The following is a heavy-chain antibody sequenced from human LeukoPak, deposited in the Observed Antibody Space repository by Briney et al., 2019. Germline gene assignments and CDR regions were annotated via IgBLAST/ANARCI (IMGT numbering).Heavy chain of an antibody. Sequence: SETLSLTCAVYGGSISSYYWSWIRQPPGKGLEWIGYIYYSGSTYYNPSLKSRVTISVDTSKNQFSLKLSSVTAADTVVYYCARLRGRPLDYWGQGTLVTVSS. J-gene: IGHJ4*02. V-gene: IGHV4-59*08. CDR3: ARLRGRPLDY. CDR2: IYYSGST. CDR1: GGSISSYY.